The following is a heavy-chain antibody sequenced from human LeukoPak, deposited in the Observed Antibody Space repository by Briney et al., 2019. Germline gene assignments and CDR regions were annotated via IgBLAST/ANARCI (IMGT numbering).Heavy chain of an antibody. Sequence: GGSLRLSCVTSGFPLSTYGVHWVRQAPGSGLEWLAYIHYDGYTTNYADSVKGRFTISRENSKNTLYLQMNSLRTEDTAVYYCAKDVAYTFDYWGQGTLVTVSS. D-gene: IGHD3-16*01. J-gene: IGHJ4*02. CDR2: IHYDGYTT. V-gene: IGHV3-30*02. CDR3: AKDVAYTFDY. CDR1: GFPLSTYG.